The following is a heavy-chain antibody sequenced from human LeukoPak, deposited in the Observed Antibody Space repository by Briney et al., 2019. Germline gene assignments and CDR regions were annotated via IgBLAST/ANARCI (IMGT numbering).Heavy chain of an antibody. Sequence: GESLKISCKGSGYSFTSYWIGWVRQMPGKGLEWIGIIYPADSDTRYSPSFQGQVTISADKSISTAYLQWSSLKASDTAMYYCARLRRRDGYKIDYWGQGTLVTVSS. J-gene: IGHJ4*02. CDR3: ARLRRRDGYKIDY. CDR2: IYPADSDT. CDR1: GYSFTSYW. V-gene: IGHV5-51*01. D-gene: IGHD5-24*01.